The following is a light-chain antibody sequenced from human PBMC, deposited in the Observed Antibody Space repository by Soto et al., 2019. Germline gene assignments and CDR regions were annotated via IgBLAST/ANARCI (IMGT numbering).Light chain of an antibody. CDR1: SSNIGAGYD. V-gene: IGLV1-40*01. CDR2: GNS. CDR3: QSYDSSLSGSNV. Sequence: QSVLTQPHSVSGAPGQRVTISCTGSSSNIGAGYDVHWYQQLPGTAPKLLIYGNSNRPSGVPDRFSGSKSGTSASLAITGLQAEDEADYYCQSYDSSLSGSNVFGTWTKLTVL. J-gene: IGLJ1*01.